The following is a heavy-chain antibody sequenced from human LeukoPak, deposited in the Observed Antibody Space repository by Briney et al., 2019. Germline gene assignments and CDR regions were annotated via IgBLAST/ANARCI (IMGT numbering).Heavy chain of an antibody. CDR1: GFNFSSYE. CDR2: ISTSGTII. CDR3: ARDSGHVDTAMAHDY. D-gene: IGHD5-18*01. V-gene: IGHV3-48*03. J-gene: IGHJ4*02. Sequence: GGSLRLSCAASGFNFSSYEMNWVRQAPGKGLEWVSYISTSGTIIYYADSVKGRFTISRDNAKSSLYLQMNSLRAEDTAVYYCARDSGHVDTAMAHDYWGQGTLVTVSS.